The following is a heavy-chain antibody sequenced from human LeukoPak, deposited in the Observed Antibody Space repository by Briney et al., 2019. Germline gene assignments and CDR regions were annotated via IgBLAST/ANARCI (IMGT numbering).Heavy chain of an antibody. CDR1: GYTFTSYY. V-gene: IGHV1-46*01. CDR3: AREPPGGAFDY. Sequence: ASVKVSCKASGYTFTSYYMHWVRQAPGQGLEWMGMINPRGGGTSYAQKFQGRVTMTRDTSTSTVYMELSSLRSEDTAVYYCAREPPGGAFDYWGQGTLVTVSS. D-gene: IGHD1-26*01. J-gene: IGHJ4*02. CDR2: INPRGGGT.